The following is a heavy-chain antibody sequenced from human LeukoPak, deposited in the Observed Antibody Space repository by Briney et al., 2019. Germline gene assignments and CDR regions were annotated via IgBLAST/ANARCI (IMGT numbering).Heavy chain of an antibody. J-gene: IGHJ4*02. CDR1: GGSFSGYY. Sequence: SETLSLTCAVYGGSFSGYYWSWIRQPPGKGLEWIGEINHSGSTNYNPSLKSRVTISVDTSKNQFSLKLRSVTAADTAVYYCARGERILYREFDYWGQGTLVTVSS. V-gene: IGHV4-34*01. CDR2: INHSGST. D-gene: IGHD2-8*01. CDR3: ARGERILYREFDY.